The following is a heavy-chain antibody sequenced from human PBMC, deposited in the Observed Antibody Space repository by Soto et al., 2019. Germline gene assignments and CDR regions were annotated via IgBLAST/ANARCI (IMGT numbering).Heavy chain of an antibody. V-gene: IGHV4-38-2*01. J-gene: IGHJ4*02. CDR3: ARDNNDFWSAYPLVFDY. CDR2: IYHSGTA. Sequence: RSETLSLTCAVSGDSVSRGYYWACIRRPAGKGLEWIGSIYHSGTAYYNPSLKSRLTMSVDTSKNQFSLKLTSVTAADTAVYYCARDNNDFWSAYPLVFDYWGRGTLVTVSS. CDR1: GDSVSRGYY. D-gene: IGHD3-3*01.